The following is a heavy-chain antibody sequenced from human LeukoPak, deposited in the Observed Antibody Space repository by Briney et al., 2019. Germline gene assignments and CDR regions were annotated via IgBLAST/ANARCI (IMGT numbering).Heavy chain of an antibody. D-gene: IGHD4-11*01. Sequence: GGSLRLSRAASGFTFSSYGMHWVRQAPGKGLEWVAVISYDGSNKYYADSVKGRFTISRDNSKNTLYLQMNSLRAEDTAVYYCAKTPYSNYGGYFDYWGQGTLVTVSS. J-gene: IGHJ4*02. CDR1: GFTFSSYG. V-gene: IGHV3-30*18. CDR2: ISYDGSNK. CDR3: AKTPYSNYGGYFDY.